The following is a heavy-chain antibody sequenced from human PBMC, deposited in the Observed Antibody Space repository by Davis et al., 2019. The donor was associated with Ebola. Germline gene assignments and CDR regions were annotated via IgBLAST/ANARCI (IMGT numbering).Heavy chain of an antibody. V-gene: IGHV4-59*01. CDR1: GGSISSYY. Sequence: MPSETLSLTCTVSGGSISSYYWSWIRQPPGKGLEWIGYIYYSGSTNYNPSLKSRVTISVDTSKNQFSLKLSSVTAADTAVYYCARVGYDILIGGWYFDLWGRGTLVTVSS. J-gene: IGHJ2*01. D-gene: IGHD3-9*01. CDR2: IYYSGST. CDR3: ARVGYDILIGGWYFDL.